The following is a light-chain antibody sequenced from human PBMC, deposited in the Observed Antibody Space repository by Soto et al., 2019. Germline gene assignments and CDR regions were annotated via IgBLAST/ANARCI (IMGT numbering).Light chain of an antibody. V-gene: IGLV2-14*01. CDR1: SSDVGGYNY. J-gene: IGLJ2*01. Sequence: QSVQTQSASVSGSPGQSITISCTGTSSDVGGYNYVSWYQHHPGKAPKLIIYDVSNRPSGVSNRFSGSKFGNTASLTISGLQAEDEAHYYCSSYTSSSTLVVFGGGTKVTVL. CDR3: SSYTSSSTLVV. CDR2: DVS.